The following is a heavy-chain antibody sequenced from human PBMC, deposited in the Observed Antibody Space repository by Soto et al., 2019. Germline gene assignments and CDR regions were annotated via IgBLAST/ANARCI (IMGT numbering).Heavy chain of an antibody. CDR3: ASLYSSGWYIYY. CDR1: GFTFSSYS. V-gene: IGHV3-21*01. D-gene: IGHD6-19*01. J-gene: IGHJ4*02. CDR2: ISSSSSYI. Sequence: GGSLRLSCAASGFTFSSYSMNWVRQAPGKGLEWVSSISSSSSYIYYADSVKGRFTISRDNATNSLHLQMNSLRAEDTAVYYCASLYSSGWYIYYWGQGTLVIGSS.